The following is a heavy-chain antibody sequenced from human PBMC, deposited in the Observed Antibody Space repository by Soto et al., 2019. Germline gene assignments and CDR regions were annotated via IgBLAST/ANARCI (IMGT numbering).Heavy chain of an antibody. Sequence: HPGGSLRLSCAASGFTFTSYAMSWVRQAPGKGLEWVSVVSGTADATYYADSVKGRFTTSRDDSENMVYLQMNSLRVEDTALYYCAKLLATSCYTPLHYWGQGILVTVSS. J-gene: IGHJ4*02. CDR1: GFTFTSYA. CDR2: VSGTADAT. CDR3: AKLLATSCYTPLHY. D-gene: IGHD2-2*02. V-gene: IGHV3-23*01.